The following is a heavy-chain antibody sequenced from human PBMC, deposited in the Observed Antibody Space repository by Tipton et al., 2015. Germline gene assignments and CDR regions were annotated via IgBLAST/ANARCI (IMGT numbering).Heavy chain of an antibody. Sequence: QLVQSGAEVKKPGESLKISCKGSGYNFSIYYIAWVRQMPGKGLEWMGLIYPGDAETRYSPSFQGQVTFSADKSINTAYLQWSSLKASDTAMYYCARQIPDEMWLNWYFDLWGRGTLVTVSS. D-gene: IGHD3-22*01. CDR3: ARQIPDEMWLNWYFDL. CDR1: GYNFSIYY. J-gene: IGHJ2*01. CDR2: IYPGDAET. V-gene: IGHV5-51*01.